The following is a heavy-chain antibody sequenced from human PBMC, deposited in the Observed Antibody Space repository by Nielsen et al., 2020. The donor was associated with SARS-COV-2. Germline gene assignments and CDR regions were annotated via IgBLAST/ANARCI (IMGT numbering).Heavy chain of an antibody. D-gene: IGHD3-22*01. CDR1: GFTFDDYS. J-gene: IGHJ4*02. CDR3: ARVGYYYDSSDLGV. Sequence: GESLKISCAASGFTFDDYSMNWVRQAPGKGLEWVSSISSSSSYIYYADSVKGRFTISRDNAKNSLYLQMNSLRAEDTAVYYCARVGYYYDSSDLGVWGQGTLVTVSS. CDR2: ISSSSSYI. V-gene: IGHV3-21*01.